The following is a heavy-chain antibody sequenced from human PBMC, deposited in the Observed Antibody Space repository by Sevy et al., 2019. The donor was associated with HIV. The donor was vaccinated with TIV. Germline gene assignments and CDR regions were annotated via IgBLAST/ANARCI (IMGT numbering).Heavy chain of an antibody. Sequence: SETLSLTCAVSGVSISSGAYSWNWIRQPPGKGLEWIGYIYHTGNTYYNPSLKSRITISLDRSKNQFSLRLSSVTAADTAVYFCARDGGMMTTPGSFDIWGQGTMVTVSS. J-gene: IGHJ3*02. CDR1: GVSISSGAYS. CDR3: ARDGGMMTTPGSFDI. D-gene: IGHD4-17*01. CDR2: IYHTGNT. V-gene: IGHV4-30-2*01.